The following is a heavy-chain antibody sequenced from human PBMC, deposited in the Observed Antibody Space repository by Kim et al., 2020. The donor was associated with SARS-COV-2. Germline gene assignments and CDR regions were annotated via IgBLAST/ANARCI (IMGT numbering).Heavy chain of an antibody. D-gene: IGHD4-17*01. J-gene: IGHJ4*02. CDR3: ARGPDYGDYADY. V-gene: IGHV1-46*01. Sequence: SYAQKFQGRVTMTRDTSTSTVYMELSSLRSEDTAVYYCARGPDYGDYADYWGQGTLVTVSS.